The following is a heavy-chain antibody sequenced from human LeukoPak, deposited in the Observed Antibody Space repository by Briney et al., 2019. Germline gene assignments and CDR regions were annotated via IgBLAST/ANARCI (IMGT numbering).Heavy chain of an antibody. V-gene: IGHV3-23*01. J-gene: IGHJ3*02. CDR3: ARTLAVAGTEAAFDI. CDR2: ISGSAGST. D-gene: IGHD6-19*01. Sequence: PGGSLRLSCAASGFTFTNYAMSWVRQAPGKGLEWVSGISGSAGSTYYADCVKGRFTISRDNSKNTFYLQMNSLRAEDTAVYYCARTLAVAGTEAAFDIWGQGTMVTVSS. CDR1: GFTFTNYA.